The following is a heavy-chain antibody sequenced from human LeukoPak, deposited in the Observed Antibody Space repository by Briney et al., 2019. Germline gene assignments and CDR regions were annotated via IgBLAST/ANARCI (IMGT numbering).Heavy chain of an antibody. J-gene: IGHJ4*02. CDR1: GFTFSDYV. CDR2: ITASGDST. V-gene: IGHV3-23*01. Sequence: GGSLRLSCAASGFTFSDYVMIWVRQAPGKGLEWVSGITASGDSTYYADSVKGRFTMSRDNSKNTVYLQMNSLRAEDTAVYYCAKQANYYGSGSYSYIDYWGQGTLVTVSS. D-gene: IGHD3-10*01. CDR3: AKQANYYGSGSYSYIDY.